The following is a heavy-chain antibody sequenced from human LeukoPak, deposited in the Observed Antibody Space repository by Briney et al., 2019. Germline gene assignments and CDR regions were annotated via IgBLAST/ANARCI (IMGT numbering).Heavy chain of an antibody. D-gene: IGHD3-9*01. Sequence: GGPLRLPSAPSDFPTTPHYMAWLRKAPRMGLEWVGRTSNKADSYTTYYAASVKGRFTISRDDSKNPLYLQMKSLNAEDTAVYYCTRHYFRDWGQGTLVTVSS. V-gene: IGHV3-72*01. CDR2: TSNKADSYTT. CDR3: TRHYFRD. J-gene: IGHJ4*02. CDR1: DFPTTPHY.